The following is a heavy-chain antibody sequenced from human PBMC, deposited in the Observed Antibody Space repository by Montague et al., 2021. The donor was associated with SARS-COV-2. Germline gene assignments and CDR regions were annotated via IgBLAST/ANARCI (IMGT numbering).Heavy chain of an antibody. D-gene: IGHD4-17*01. J-gene: IGHJ4*02. CDR2: FYYAGST. Sequence: SETLSLTCTVSGGSVSRISSRWGWMRQPPGKELECIGSFYYAGSTKYNPSLKSRVTISVDTSNDSFPLKMKSVTAADTAVYSCGSLYGSSFAYWGQGTLVTVSS. CDR3: GSLYGSSFAY. CDR1: GGSVSRISSR. V-gene: IGHV4-39*01.